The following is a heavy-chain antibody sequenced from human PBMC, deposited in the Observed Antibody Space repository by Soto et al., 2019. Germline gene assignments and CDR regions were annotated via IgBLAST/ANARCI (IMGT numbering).Heavy chain of an antibody. V-gene: IGHV4-34*01. D-gene: IGHD3-9*01. J-gene: IGHJ4*02. CDR2: INHSGST. CDR1: GGSFSGYY. Sequence: SETLSLTCAVYGGSFSGYYWSWIRQPPGKGLEWIGEINHSGSTNYNPSLKSRVTISVDTSKNQFSLKLSSVTAADTAVYYCATGALYYDILTGYYKDSLDYWGQGTLVTVSS. CDR3: ATGALYYDILTGYYKDSLDY.